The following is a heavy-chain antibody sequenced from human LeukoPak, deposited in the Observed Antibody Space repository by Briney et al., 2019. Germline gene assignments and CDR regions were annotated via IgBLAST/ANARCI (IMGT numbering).Heavy chain of an antibody. Sequence: PSETLSLTCAVSGGSISSGGYSWSWIRQPPGKGLEWIGYIYHSGSTYYNPSLKSRATISVDRSKNQFSLKLSSVTAADTAVYYCARAGQCGGDCYYFDYWGQGTLVTVSS. CDR2: IYHSGST. CDR3: ARAGQCGGDCYYFDY. D-gene: IGHD2-21*02. V-gene: IGHV4-30-2*01. CDR1: GGSISSGGYS. J-gene: IGHJ4*02.